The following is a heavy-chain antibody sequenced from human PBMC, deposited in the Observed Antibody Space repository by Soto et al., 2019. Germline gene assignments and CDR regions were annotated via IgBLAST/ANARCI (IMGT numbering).Heavy chain of an antibody. J-gene: IGHJ6*02. V-gene: IGHV1-18*01. CDR1: GYIFVNYG. D-gene: IGHD3-16*01. Sequence: QVQLVQSGDEVKKPGASVKVSCKASGYIFVNYGIAWVRRAPGQGLEWMGWISPYTGNTHSATKVQGRLTMTTDTSTSTAYMDLVSLTSDDTAVYYCVMVDNYVTPTPQDVWGQGTTVTVSS. CDR2: ISPYTGNT. CDR3: VMVDNYVTPTPQDV.